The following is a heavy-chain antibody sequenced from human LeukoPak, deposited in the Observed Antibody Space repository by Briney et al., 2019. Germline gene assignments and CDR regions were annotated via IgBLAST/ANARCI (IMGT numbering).Heavy chain of an antibody. CDR2: ISGSGGST. D-gene: IGHD3/OR15-3a*01. CDR3: AKDRDIDYYGRTGYYNYYYYFDD. J-gene: IGHJ6*02. Sequence: GGSLPHTLASSVFTSLRYLWCSLRQAPGKGLEWVSAISGSGGSTYYADSVKGRFTISRDNSKNTLYLQMNSLRDEATTVYYCAKDRDIDYYGRTGYYNYYYYFDDWGQGTTVTVSS. V-gene: IGHV3-23*01. CDR1: VFTSLRYL.